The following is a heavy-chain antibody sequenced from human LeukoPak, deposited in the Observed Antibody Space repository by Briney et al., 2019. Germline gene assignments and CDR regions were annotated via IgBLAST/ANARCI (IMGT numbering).Heavy chain of an antibody. CDR2: INHSGST. CDR1: GGSFSGYY. J-gene: IGHJ3*02. CDR3: ARVNFPFSDYALNYVWGSYRRYDVDAFDI. V-gene: IGHV4-34*01. Sequence: NPSETLSLTCAVYGGSFSGYYWSWIRQPPGKGLEWIGEINHSGSTNYNPSLKSRVTISVDTSKNQFSLKLSSVTAADTAVYYCARVNFPFSDYALNYVWGSYRRYDVDAFDIWGQGTMVTVSS. D-gene: IGHD3-16*02.